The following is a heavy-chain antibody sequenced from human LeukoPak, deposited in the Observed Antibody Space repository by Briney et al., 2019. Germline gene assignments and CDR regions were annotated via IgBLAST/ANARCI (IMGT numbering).Heavy chain of an antibody. Sequence: GASVKVSCKASGYTFTSYYMHWVRQAPGQGLEWMGLINPSGGSTSYAQKFQGRVTMTRDTSTSTVYMELSSLRSEDTAVYYCARDSATPIAAAGTLDYWGQGTLVAVSS. CDR3: ARDSATPIAAAGTLDY. CDR1: GYTFTSYY. CDR2: INPSGGST. V-gene: IGHV1-46*01. D-gene: IGHD6-13*01. J-gene: IGHJ4*02.